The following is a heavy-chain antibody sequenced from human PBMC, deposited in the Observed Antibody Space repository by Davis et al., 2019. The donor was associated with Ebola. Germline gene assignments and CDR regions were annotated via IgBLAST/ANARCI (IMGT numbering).Heavy chain of an antibody. D-gene: IGHD6-13*01. V-gene: IGHV3-33*01. CDR3: ARGAGTGGDY. J-gene: IGHJ4*02. Sequence: GESLKISCAASGFTFSSYGMHWVRQAPGKGLEWVAVIWYDGSNKYYADSVKGRFTISRDNSKNTVYLQMNSLRADDTAVYYCARGAGTGGDYWGQGTLVTVSS. CDR1: GFTFSSYG. CDR2: IWYDGSNK.